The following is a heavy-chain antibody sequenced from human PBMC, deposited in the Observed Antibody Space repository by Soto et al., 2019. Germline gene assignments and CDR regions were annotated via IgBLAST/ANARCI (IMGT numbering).Heavy chain of an antibody. V-gene: IGHV3-33*01. CDR2: IWYDGSNK. D-gene: IGHD3-10*01. Sequence: GGSLRLSCAASGFTFSSYGMHWVRQAPGKGLEWVAVIWYDGSNKYYADSVKGRFTISRDNSKNTLYLQMNSLSAEDTAVYYCARDRGQSGLDYWGQGTLVTVSS. CDR3: ARDRGQSGLDY. CDR1: GFTFSSYG. J-gene: IGHJ4*02.